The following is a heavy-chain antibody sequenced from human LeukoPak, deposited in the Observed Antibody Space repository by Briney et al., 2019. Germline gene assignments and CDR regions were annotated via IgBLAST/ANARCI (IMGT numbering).Heavy chain of an antibody. D-gene: IGHD6-19*01. CDR3: AKDLIHHPGIAVAGTETAY. Sequence: GGSLRLSCAASGFTFSSYGMSWVRQAPGKGLEWVSAISGSGGSTYYADSVKGRFTISRDNSKNTLYLQMNSLRAEDTAVYYCAKDLIHHPGIAVAGTETAYWGQGTLVAVSS. CDR2: ISGSGGST. V-gene: IGHV3-23*01. CDR1: GFTFSSYG. J-gene: IGHJ4*02.